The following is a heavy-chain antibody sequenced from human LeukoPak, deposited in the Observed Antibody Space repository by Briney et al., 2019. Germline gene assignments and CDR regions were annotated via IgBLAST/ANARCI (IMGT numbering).Heavy chain of an antibody. J-gene: IGHJ4*02. Sequence: SETLSLTCAVYGGSFSGYYWSWIRQPPGKGLEWIGSIYYSGSTYYNPSLKSRVTISVDTSKNQFSLKLSSVTAADTAVYYCARGSASFADFDYWGQGTLVTASS. V-gene: IGHV4-34*01. CDR3: ARGSASFADFDY. D-gene: IGHD2-2*01. CDR1: GGSFSGYY. CDR2: IYYSGST.